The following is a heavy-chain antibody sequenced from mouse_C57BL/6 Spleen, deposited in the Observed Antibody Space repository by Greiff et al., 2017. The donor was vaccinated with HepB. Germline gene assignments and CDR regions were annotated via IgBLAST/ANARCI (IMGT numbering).Heavy chain of an antibody. Sequence: EVQVVESGGDLVKPGGSLKLSCAASGFTFSSYGMSWVRQTPDKRLEWVATISSGGSYTYYPDSVKGRFTISRDNAKNTLYLQMSSLKSEDTAMYYCARRGLRRDFDYWGQGTTLTVSS. CDR1: GFTFSSYG. CDR3: ARRGLRRDFDY. J-gene: IGHJ2*01. V-gene: IGHV5-6*01. D-gene: IGHD2-4*01. CDR2: ISSGGSYT.